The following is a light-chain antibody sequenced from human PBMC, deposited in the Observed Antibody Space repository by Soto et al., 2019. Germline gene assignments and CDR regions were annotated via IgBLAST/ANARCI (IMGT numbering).Light chain of an antibody. V-gene: IGKV3-15*01. CDR2: DTS. CDR1: QFVSSR. J-gene: IGKJ1*01. CDR3: QEYIQWPPGM. Sequence: DIVVTQSPATLSASPGERVTLSCRASQFVSSRLSWYQQRPGQVPRLLIYDTSTRAPGISARFSGSGSGTEFTLTSSSLQSEDFAVYYCQEYIQWPPGMFGPGTTVDIK.